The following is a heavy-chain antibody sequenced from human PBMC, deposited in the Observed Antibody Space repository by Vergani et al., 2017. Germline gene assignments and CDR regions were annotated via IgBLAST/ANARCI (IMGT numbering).Heavy chain of an antibody. V-gene: IGHV3-48*04. Sequence: EVQLVESGGGLIQPGGSLRLSCAASGFTFSSYAMSWVRQAPGKGLEWVSYISSSGSTIYYADSVKGRFTISRDNAKNSLYLQMNSLRAEDTAVYYCARVDMIRVGVPRPWYFDLWGRGTLVTVSS. CDR2: ISSSGSTI. J-gene: IGHJ2*01. CDR3: ARVDMIRVGVPRPWYFDL. CDR1: GFTFSSYA. D-gene: IGHD3-3*01.